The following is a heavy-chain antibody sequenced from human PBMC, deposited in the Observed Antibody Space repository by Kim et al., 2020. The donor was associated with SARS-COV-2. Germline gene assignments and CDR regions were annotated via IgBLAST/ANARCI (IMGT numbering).Heavy chain of an antibody. V-gene: IGHV3-23*01. J-gene: IGHJ4*02. CDR3: AKDRGGSVWFGEIIFDY. CDR2: ISGSGGST. D-gene: IGHD3-10*01. CDR1: GFTFSSYA. Sequence: GGSLRLSCAASGFTFSSYAMSWVRQAPGKGLEWVSAISGSGGSTYYADSVKGRFTISRDNSKNTLYLQMNSLRAEDTAVYYCAKDRGGSVWFGEIIFDYWGQGTLVTVSS.